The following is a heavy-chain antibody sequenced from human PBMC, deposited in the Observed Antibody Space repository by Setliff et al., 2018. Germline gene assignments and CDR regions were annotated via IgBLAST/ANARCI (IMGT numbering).Heavy chain of an antibody. J-gene: IGHJ6*03. V-gene: IGHV4-39*01. Sequence: SETLSLTCTISGDSISDISYYWGFIRQSPGKGPEWIGSIYYSGTAYYNPSLESRVTMFVDTSKNQFSLRLNSVTAADTAVYYCARLPKIVIGYYGSHYYYYMDVWGKGTTFTVSS. D-gene: IGHD3-9*01. CDR3: ARLPKIVIGYYGSHYYYYMDV. CDR1: GDSISDISYY. CDR2: IYYSGTA.